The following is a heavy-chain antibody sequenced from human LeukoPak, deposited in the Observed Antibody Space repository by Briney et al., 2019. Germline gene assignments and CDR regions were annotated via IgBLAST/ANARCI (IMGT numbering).Heavy chain of an antibody. V-gene: IGHV4-38-2*02. CDR2: MFLNGTA. Sequence: SETLSLTCSVSGYSIRSGYSWGWIRQPPGKGLAWVGTMFLNGTAYYNPSLKSRVTISVDTSKNQFSLDLGSVSATDTAVYCCARARNGLVVVIPAGVFDYWGQGTLVAVSS. J-gene: IGHJ4*02. CDR3: ARARNGLVVVIPAGVFDY. CDR1: GYSIRSGYS. D-gene: IGHD2-2*01.